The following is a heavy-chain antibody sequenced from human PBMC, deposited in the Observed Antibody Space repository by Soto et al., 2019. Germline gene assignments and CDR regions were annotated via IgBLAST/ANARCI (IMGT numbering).Heavy chain of an antibody. CDR1: GFTFSSYA. Sequence: EVQLLESGGGLVQPGGSLRLSCAASGFTFSSYAMSWVRQAPGKGLEWVSAISGSGGSTYYADSVKGRFTISRDNSKNTLYLQMNSLRAEDTAVYYCAKRSREGSYRSDAFDIWGQGTMVTVSS. V-gene: IGHV3-23*01. J-gene: IGHJ3*02. CDR3: AKRSREGSYRSDAFDI. CDR2: ISGSGGST. D-gene: IGHD3-16*02.